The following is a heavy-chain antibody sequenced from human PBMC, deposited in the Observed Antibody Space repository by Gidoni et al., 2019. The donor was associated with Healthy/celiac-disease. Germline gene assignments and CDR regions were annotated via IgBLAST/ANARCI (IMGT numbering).Heavy chain of an antibody. CDR3: ARVIQLWSAIYYYGMDV. D-gene: IGHD5-18*01. J-gene: IGHJ6*02. Sequence: EVQLVESGGGLVKPGGSLRLSCAASGFTFSSYSMNWVRQAPGKGLEWVSSISSSSSYIYYADSVKGRFTISRDNAKNSLYLQMNSLRAEDTAVYYCARVIQLWSAIYYYGMDVWGQGTTVTVSS. CDR1: GFTFSSYS. V-gene: IGHV3-21*01. CDR2: ISSSSSYI.